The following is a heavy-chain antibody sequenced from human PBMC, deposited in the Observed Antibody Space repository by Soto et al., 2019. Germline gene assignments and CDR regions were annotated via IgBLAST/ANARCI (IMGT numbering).Heavy chain of an antibody. CDR1: EFTFSDYY. Sequence: PGGSLRLSCAATEFTFSDYYMDWVRQALGKGLEWVGRTRNKANSFTTEYAASVKGRFTILRDDSENSLSLQMNSLKTEDTAVYYCARNNGLNRHFDLWGRGTLVTVSS. J-gene: IGHJ2*01. CDR3: ARNNGLNRHFDL. V-gene: IGHV3-72*01. D-gene: IGHD1-20*01. CDR2: TRNKANSFTT.